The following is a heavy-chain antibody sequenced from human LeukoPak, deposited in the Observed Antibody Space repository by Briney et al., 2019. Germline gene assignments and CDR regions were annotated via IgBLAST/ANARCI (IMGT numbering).Heavy chain of an antibody. Sequence: GGSLRLSCAASRFTFSSYGMHWVRQAPGKGLEWVAVISYDGSNKYYADSVKGRFTISRDNSKNTLYLQMNSLRAEDTAVYYCAKDLVGYCSGGSYSGMDVWGQGTTVTVSS. CDR2: ISYDGSNK. CDR3: AKDLVGYCSGGSYSGMDV. J-gene: IGHJ6*02. CDR1: RFTFSSYG. V-gene: IGHV3-30*18. D-gene: IGHD2-15*01.